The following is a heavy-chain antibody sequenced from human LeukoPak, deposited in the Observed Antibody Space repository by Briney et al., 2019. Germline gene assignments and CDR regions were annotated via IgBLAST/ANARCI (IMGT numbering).Heavy chain of an antibody. CDR1: GGSISGGDYY. Sequence: SETLSLTCTVSGGSISGGDYYWSWIRQPPGKGLEWIGYIYYSGSTYYNPSLKSRVTISVDTSENQFSLKLSSVTAADTAVYYCASGYSYGPFDYWGQGTLVTVSS. CDR3: ASGYSYGPFDY. V-gene: IGHV4-30-4*01. J-gene: IGHJ4*02. D-gene: IGHD5-18*01. CDR2: IYYSGST.